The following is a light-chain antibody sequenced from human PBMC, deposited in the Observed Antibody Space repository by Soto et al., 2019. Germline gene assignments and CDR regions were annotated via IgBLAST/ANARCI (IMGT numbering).Light chain of an antibody. Sequence: QSALTQPPSASGSPGQSVTISCTGASSDVGGYNFVSWYQHHPGKAPRLMIYDVTQRPSGVPDRFSGTKSGNTASLTGSGLQVDYEAYYYCSSYAGSSIPVAFGGGTKLTVL. CDR3: SSYAGSSIPVA. V-gene: IGLV2-8*01. J-gene: IGLJ2*01. CDR1: SSDVGGYNF. CDR2: DVT.